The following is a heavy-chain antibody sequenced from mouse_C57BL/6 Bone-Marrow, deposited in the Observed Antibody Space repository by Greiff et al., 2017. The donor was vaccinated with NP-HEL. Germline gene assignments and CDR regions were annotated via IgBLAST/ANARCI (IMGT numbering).Heavy chain of an antibody. V-gene: IGHV1-69*01. D-gene: IGHD2-4*01. J-gene: IGHJ3*01. CDR2: IDPSDSYT. Sequence: VQLQQPGAELVMPGASVKLSCKASGYTFTRYWMHWVKQRPGPGLEWIGEIDPSDSYTNYNQKFKGKSTLTVDKSSSTAYMQLSSLTSEDSAVYYCSRDYDYTWFAYWGQGTLVTVSA. CDR1: GYTFTRYW. CDR3: SRDYDYTWFAY.